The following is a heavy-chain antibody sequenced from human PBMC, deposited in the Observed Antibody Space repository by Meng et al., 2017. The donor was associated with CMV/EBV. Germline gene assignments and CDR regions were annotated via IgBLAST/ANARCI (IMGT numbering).Heavy chain of an antibody. D-gene: IGHD3-3*01. V-gene: IGHV4-39*07. CDR1: GGSISSSSYY. J-gene: IGHJ4*02. CDR3: ARKYYDFWSGYYYYFDY. Sequence: SETLSLTCTVSGGSISSSSYYWGWIRQPPGKGLEWIGSIYYSGSTYYNPSLKSRVTVSVDTSKNQFSLKLSSVTAADTAVYYCARKYYDFWSGYYYYFDYWGQGTLVTVSS. CDR2: IYYSGST.